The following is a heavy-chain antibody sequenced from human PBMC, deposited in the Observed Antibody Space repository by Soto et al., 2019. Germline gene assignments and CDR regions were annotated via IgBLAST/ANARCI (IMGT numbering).Heavy chain of an antibody. Sequence: EVQLLESGGGLVQPGESLRLSCAASGFTFSSYAMSWVRQAPGKGLEWVSVISGSDDSTYYADSVKGRFTISRDNSKNTLYRQMNSRRAEDTAVYYCAKRSSSSTFDYWGQGTLGTVSS. V-gene: IGHV3-23*01. J-gene: IGHJ4*02. CDR2: ISGSDDST. CDR3: AKRSSSSTFDY. CDR1: GFTFSSYA. D-gene: IGHD6-6*01.